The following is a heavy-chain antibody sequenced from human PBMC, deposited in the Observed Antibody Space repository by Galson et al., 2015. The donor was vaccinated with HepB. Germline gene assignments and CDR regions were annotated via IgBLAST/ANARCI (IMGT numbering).Heavy chain of an antibody. CDR1: GFTFSDYY. V-gene: IGHV3-11*06. D-gene: IGHD2-2*03. CDR2: ISSSSSYT. CDR3: ARAMDIVVVPAAIGGYYYGMDV. J-gene: IGHJ6*02. Sequence: SLRLSCAASGFTFSDYYMSWIRQAPGKGLEWVSYISSSSSYTNYADSVKGRFNISRDNAKNSLYLQMNSLRAEDTAVYYRARAMDIVVVPAAIGGYYYGMDVWGQVTTVTVSS.